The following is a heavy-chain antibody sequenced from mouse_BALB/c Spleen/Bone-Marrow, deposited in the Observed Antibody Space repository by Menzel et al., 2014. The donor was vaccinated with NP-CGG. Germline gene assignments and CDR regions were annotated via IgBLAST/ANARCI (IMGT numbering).Heavy chain of an antibody. CDR3: ARDENVGIYWYFDV. J-gene: IGHJ1*01. CDR1: GFTFTDYY. Sequence: EVQLVESGGGLVQPGGSLRLSCETSGFTFTDYYMSWVRQPPGKALEWLGFIRNKAKGYTTDYSASVKGRFTISRDNSQSISYLQMNTLRAEDSATYYFARDENVGIYWYFDVWGAGTTVTVSS. V-gene: IGHV7-3*02. CDR2: IRNKAKGYTT.